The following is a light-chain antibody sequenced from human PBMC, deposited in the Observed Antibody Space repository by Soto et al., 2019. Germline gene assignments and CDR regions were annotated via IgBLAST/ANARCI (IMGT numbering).Light chain of an antibody. J-gene: IGKJ2*02. CDR2: AAS. Sequence: DIQMTQSPSSLSASVGDRVTITCRASQSISSFLNWYQQKPGKAPKPLIYAASSSQSGVPARFSGSGSGIDFTLTISSLQPEDFATYYCQQSYSVPCTFGQGTKLEIK. CDR3: QQSYSVPCT. V-gene: IGKV1-39*01. CDR1: QSISSF.